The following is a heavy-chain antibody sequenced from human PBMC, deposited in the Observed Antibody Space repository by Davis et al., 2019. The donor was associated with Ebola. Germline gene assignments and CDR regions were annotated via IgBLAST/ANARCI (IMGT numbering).Heavy chain of an antibody. V-gene: IGHV3-23*01. Sequence: GESLKISCAASGFTFSDYYMSWIRQAPGKGLEWVSAISGSGGSTYYADSVKGRFTISRDNSKNTLYLQMNSLRAEDTAVYYCTGSDGDYDYWGQGTLVTVSS. D-gene: IGHD4-17*01. CDR2: ISGSGGST. CDR1: GFTFSDYY. CDR3: TGSDGDYDY. J-gene: IGHJ4*02.